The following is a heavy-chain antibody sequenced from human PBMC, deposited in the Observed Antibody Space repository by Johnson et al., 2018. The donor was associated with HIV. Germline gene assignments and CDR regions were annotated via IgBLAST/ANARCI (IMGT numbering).Heavy chain of an antibody. D-gene: IGHD6-13*01. CDR1: GFTFSSYA. Sequence: QVQLVESGGGVVQPGRSLRLSCAASGFTFSSYAMHWVRQAPGKGLEWVAVISYDGSNKYYADSVKGRFTLSSDNSHNTLYLPMNGLRDEDKAVYYCAREGGGKYSSSSVVAFDIWGQGTMVTVSS. CDR2: ISYDGSNK. J-gene: IGHJ3*02. V-gene: IGHV3-30*04. CDR3: AREGGGKYSSSSVVAFDI.